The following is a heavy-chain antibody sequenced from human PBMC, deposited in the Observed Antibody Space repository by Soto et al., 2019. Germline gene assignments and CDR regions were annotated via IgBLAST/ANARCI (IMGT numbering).Heavy chain of an antibody. CDR1: GGSISSYY. CDR3: ARHCSGGSCYFDY. Sequence: SETLSLTCTVSGGSISSYYWSWIRQPPGKGLEWIGYIYYSGSTNYNPSLKSRVTISVDTSKNQFSLKLSSVTAADTAVYYCARHCSGGSCYFDYWGQGTLVTVSA. V-gene: IGHV4-59*08. CDR2: IYYSGST. D-gene: IGHD2-15*01. J-gene: IGHJ4*02.